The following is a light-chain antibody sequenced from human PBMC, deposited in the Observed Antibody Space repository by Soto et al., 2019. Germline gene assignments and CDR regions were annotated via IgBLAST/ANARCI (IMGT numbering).Light chain of an antibody. CDR3: QQRSNWPPA. CDR1: QSVSSY. V-gene: IGKV3-11*01. CDR2: DAS. Sequence: EIVLTQSPATLSLSPGERATLACRASQSVSSYFAWYQQKPGQAPRPLIHDASDRASGSPARFSGSGSGTDFTLNISRLEPEEFAVYYCQQRSNWPPAFGGGTKVEVK. J-gene: IGKJ4*01.